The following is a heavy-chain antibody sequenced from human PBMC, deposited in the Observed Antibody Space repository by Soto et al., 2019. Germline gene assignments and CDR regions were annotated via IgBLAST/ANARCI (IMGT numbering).Heavy chain of an antibody. V-gene: IGHV1-69*02. CDR1: GGTFISYT. Sequence: GASVKVSCKASGGTFISYTISWVRQAPGQGLEWMGRIIPILGIANYAQKFQGRVTITADKSTSTAYMELSSLRSEDTAVYYCATGVVGYYDSSGYYYRRHGNFDYWGQGTLVTVSS. D-gene: IGHD3-22*01. CDR3: ATGVVGYYDSSGYYYRRHGNFDY. J-gene: IGHJ4*02. CDR2: IIPILGIA.